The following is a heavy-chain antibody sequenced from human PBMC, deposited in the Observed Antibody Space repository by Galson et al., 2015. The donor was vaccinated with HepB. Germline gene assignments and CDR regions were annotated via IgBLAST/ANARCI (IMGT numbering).Heavy chain of an antibody. CDR3: ARDRTNIVVVVAATHWFDP. J-gene: IGHJ5*02. Sequence: SYGISWVRQAPGQGLEWMGWISAYNGNTNYAQELQGRVTMTTDTSTSTAYMELRGLRSDDTAVYYCARDRTNIVVVVAATHWFDPWGQGTLVTVSS. CDR1: SYG. V-gene: IGHV1-18*04. CDR2: ISAYNGNT. D-gene: IGHD2-15*01.